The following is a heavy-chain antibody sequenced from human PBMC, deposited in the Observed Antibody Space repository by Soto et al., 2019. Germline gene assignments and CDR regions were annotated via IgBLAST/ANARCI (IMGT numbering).Heavy chain of an antibody. V-gene: IGHV1-46*03. CDR3: ARDPGPYCSSTSFYALNWFDP. J-gene: IGHJ5*02. Sequence: ASVKVSCKASGYTFTSYYMHWVRQAPGQGLEWMGIINPSGGSTSYAQKFQGRVTMTRDTSTSTVYMELSSLRSEDTAVYYCARDPGPYCSSTSFYALNWFDPWGQGTLVTVSS. CDR1: GYTFTSYY. CDR2: INPSGGST. D-gene: IGHD2-2*01.